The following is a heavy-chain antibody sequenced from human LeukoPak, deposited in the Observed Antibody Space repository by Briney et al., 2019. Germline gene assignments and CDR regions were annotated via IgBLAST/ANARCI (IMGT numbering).Heavy chain of an antibody. Sequence: GGSLRLSWAASGFTVSSNYMSWVRQAPGKGLEWVAVIYSGGSTYYADSVKGRFTISRDNSKNTLYLQMNSLRAEDTAVYYCAKVRHTAMVMGFDYWGQGTLVTVAS. CDR2: IYSGGST. J-gene: IGHJ4*02. CDR1: GFTVSSNY. D-gene: IGHD5-18*01. V-gene: IGHV3-53*01. CDR3: AKVRHTAMVMGFDY.